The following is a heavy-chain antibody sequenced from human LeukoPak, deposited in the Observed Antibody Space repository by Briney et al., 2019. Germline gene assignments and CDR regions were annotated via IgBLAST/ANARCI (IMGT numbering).Heavy chain of an antibody. D-gene: IGHD1-26*01. V-gene: IGHV4-39*01. CDR2: IIYSGST. CDR1: GGSLSSSSYY. Sequence: SETLSLTCTVSGGSLSSSSYYWGWIRLPPGKGLGWIGSIIYSGSTYYNPSNTTRDTISVNTSKNPFSLKLSSVTAADTAVYYCARRGMMNDSYYGMDVWGQGTTVTVSS. CDR3: ARRGMMNDSYYGMDV. J-gene: IGHJ6*02.